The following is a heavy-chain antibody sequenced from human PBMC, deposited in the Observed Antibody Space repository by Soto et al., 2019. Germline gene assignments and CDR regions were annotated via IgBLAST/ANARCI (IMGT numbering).Heavy chain of an antibody. J-gene: IGHJ5*01. Sequence: PSQTLSLTCDISGDSVSTNTATWDWIRQSPSRGLEWLGRTYYRSRWYFDYAVSVKSRITISPDISNNQVSLQLTSVTPVYTANYYCVRLIGNSWLDSWGQGTLVTVSS. CDR2: TYYRSRWYF. CDR3: VRLIGNSWLDS. D-gene: IGHD3-22*01. CDR1: GDSVSTNTAT. V-gene: IGHV6-1*01.